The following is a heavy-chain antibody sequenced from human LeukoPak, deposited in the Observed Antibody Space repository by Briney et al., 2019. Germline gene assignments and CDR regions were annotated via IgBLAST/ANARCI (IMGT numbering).Heavy chain of an antibody. V-gene: IGHV3-7*02. D-gene: IGHD3-16*01. J-gene: IGHJ6*02. CDR2: IKHDGSET. CDR1: GFTFSSIW. Sequence: GGSLRLSCAASGFTFSSIWMSRVRQAPGKGLEWVANIKHDGSETNYVDSVRGRFTISRDNAENSLHLQMNSLRVEDTALYYCAKNGGPHGLDVWGQGTTVTVSS. CDR3: AKNGGPHGLDV.